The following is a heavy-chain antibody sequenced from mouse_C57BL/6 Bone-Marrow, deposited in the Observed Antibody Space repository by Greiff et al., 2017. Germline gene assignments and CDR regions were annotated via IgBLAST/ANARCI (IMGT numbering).Heavy chain of an antibody. CDR3: AQGNIFYWYLAV. CDR1: GYTFTSYW. Sequence: QVQLQQPGAELVKPGASVKLSCKASGYTFTSYWMHWVKQRPGRGLEWIGRFDPNSGGTKYNEKFKSKATLTVDKPSSPAYMQLSSLTSEDSAVYYCAQGNIFYWYLAVWGRGTTVTVSS. J-gene: IGHJ1*03. CDR2: FDPNSGGT. D-gene: IGHD2-1*01. V-gene: IGHV1-72*01.